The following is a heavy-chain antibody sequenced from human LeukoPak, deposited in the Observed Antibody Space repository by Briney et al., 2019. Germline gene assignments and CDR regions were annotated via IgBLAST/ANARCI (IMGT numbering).Heavy chain of an antibody. CDR2: INPNTGGT. J-gene: IGHJ4*02. CDR3: ASYPRYSSSPPFDY. Sequence: GASVKVSCKASGYNFISYYMHWVRQAPGQGFEWMGWINPNTGGTNYAQNFQGRVTMTRDTSISTAYMELSGLRSDDTAVYYCASYPRYSSSPPFDYWGQGTLVTVSS. D-gene: IGHD6-6*01. V-gene: IGHV1-2*02. CDR1: GYNFISYY.